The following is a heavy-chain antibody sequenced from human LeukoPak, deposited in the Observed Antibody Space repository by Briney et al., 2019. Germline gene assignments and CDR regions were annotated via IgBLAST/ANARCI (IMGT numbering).Heavy chain of an antibody. CDR3: VQWGGYDVLTGYYVPDY. Sequence: PGGSLRLPCAASGFTFSHYAVRWARRSRGEGLVGVSAITGSGAGSYYADSVKGRFTISREKSKNTLYLQLNSLRAEDTAVYYSVQWGGYDVLTGYYVPDYWGQGSLVTVS. D-gene: IGHD3-9*01. CDR2: ITGSGAGS. CDR1: GFTFSHYA. V-gene: IGHV3-23*01. J-gene: IGHJ4*02.